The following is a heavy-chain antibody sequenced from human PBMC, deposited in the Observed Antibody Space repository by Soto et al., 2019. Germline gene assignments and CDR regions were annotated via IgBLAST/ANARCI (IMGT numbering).Heavy chain of an antibody. V-gene: IGHV1-18*04. CDR2: ISAYNGNT. CDR3: ARERRITMVRGVNNWFDP. J-gene: IGHJ5*02. D-gene: IGHD3-10*01. Sequence: ASVKVSCKASGYTFTSYGISWVRQAPGQGLEWMGWISAYNGNTNYAQKLQGRVTMTTDTSTSTAYMELRSLRSDDTAVYYCARERRITMVRGVNNWFDPWGQGTLVTVSS. CDR1: GYTFTSYG.